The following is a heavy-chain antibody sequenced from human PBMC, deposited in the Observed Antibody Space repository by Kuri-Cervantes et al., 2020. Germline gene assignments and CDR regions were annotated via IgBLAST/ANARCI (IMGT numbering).Heavy chain of an antibody. CDR3: AQLGGGISR. CDR2: IKSKTDGGTT. Sequence: GESLKISCIGARLVLRNFKVNWVRQAPGKGLEWVGRIKSKTDGGTTDYAAPVKGRFTISRDDSKNTLYLQMNSLRAEDTALYYCAQLGGGISRWGQGTLVTVSS. V-gene: IGHV3-15*05. CDR1: RLVLRNFK. J-gene: IGHJ4*02. D-gene: IGHD3-16*01.